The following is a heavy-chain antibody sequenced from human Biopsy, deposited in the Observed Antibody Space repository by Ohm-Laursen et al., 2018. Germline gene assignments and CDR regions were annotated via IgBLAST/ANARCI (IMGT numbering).Heavy chain of an antibody. J-gene: IGHJ4*02. V-gene: IGHV3-21*01. Sequence: SLRLSCAASGFTLSGYTMNWVRQAPGKGLEWVSSITSGSSFINYADSVKGRFTISRDNAENSMYLQMSSLTADDTAVYYCARDERWGQGTLVTVSS. CDR1: GFTLSGYT. CDR2: ITSGSSFI. D-gene: IGHD5-24*01. CDR3: ARDER.